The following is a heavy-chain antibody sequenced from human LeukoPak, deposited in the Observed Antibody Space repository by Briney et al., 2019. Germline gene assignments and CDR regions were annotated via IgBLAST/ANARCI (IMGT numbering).Heavy chain of an antibody. V-gene: IGHV4-4*02. CDR1: GVSISSSNW. CDR3: AISSGYPPLKFDY. D-gene: IGHD5-12*01. CDR2: IYHGGST. Sequence: SGTLSLSCAVSGVSISSSNWWSWVRQPPGKGLEWIGDIYHGGSTNYNPSLKSRVTISVDKSKNQFSLKLSSVTAADTAVYYCAISSGYPPLKFDYWGQGTLVTVSS. J-gene: IGHJ4*02.